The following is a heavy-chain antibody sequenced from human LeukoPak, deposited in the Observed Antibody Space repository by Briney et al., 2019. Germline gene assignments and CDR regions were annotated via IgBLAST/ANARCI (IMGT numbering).Heavy chain of an antibody. V-gene: IGHV1-46*01. CDR2: INPSTGTT. J-gene: IGHJ5*02. D-gene: IGHD4-17*01. Sequence: ASVKVSCKASGYKFTGHYMHWVRQAPGQGLEWVGIINPSTGTTDFAQNFQGRVSMTRDLTTTTVYMNMSKLTSGDTAIYFCARSGAGRSSWFDPWGPGTLVTVSS. CDR3: ARSGAGRSSWFDP. CDR1: GYKFTGHY.